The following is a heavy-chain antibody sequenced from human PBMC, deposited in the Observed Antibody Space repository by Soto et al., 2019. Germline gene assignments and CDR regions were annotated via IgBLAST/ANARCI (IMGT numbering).Heavy chain of an antibody. CDR3: ARLQASCYGCYYYGMDV. Sequence: QVQLVESGGGVVQPGRSLRLSCAASGFTFSSYAMHWVRQAPGKGLEWVAVISYDGSNKYYADSVKGRFTISRDNSKNTLYLQMNSLRAEDTAVYYCARLQASCYGCYYYGMDVWGQGTTVTVSS. D-gene: IGHD2-2*01. J-gene: IGHJ6*02. V-gene: IGHV3-30-3*01. CDR2: ISYDGSNK. CDR1: GFTFSSYA.